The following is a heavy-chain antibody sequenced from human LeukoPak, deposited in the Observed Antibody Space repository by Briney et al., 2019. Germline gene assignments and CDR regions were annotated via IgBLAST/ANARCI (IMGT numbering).Heavy chain of an antibody. D-gene: IGHD7-27*01. J-gene: IGHJ4*02. CDR3: ARETGEGHFDY. CDR1: GYSITTAYY. V-gene: IGHV4-61*01. Sequence: SETLSLTCTVSGYSITTAYYWGWIRQPPGKGLEWIGYIYYSGSTNYNPSLKSRVTVSVDTSKNQFSLKLSSVTAADTAVYYCARETGEGHFDYWGQGTLVTVSS. CDR2: IYYSGST.